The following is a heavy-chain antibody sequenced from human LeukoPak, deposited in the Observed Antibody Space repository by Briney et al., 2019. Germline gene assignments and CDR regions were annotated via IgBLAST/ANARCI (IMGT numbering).Heavy chain of an antibody. CDR1: GGSISSGSYY. CDR3: ARDYYDSSGYYFY. Sequence: PSETLSLTCTVSGGSISSGSYYWSWIRQPAGKGLEWIGRIYTSGSTNYNPSLKSRVTISVDTSKNQLSLKLSSVTAADTAVYYCARDYYDSSGYYFYWGQGTLVTVSS. V-gene: IGHV4-61*02. CDR2: IYTSGST. J-gene: IGHJ4*02. D-gene: IGHD3-22*01.